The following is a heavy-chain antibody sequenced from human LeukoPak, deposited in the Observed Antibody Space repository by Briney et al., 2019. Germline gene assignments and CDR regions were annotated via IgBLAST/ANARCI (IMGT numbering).Heavy chain of an antibody. J-gene: IGHJ4*02. CDR1: GFTFSSYA. D-gene: IGHD3-22*01. CDR3: AKTGSGYYYFDY. Sequence: GGSLRLSCAASGFTFSSYAMSWVRQAPGKGLEWVSAISGSGGSTYFADSVKGRFTISRDNSKNTLYLQMNSLRAEDTAVYYCAKTGSGYYYFDYWGQGTLVTVSS. V-gene: IGHV3-23*01. CDR2: ISGSGGST.